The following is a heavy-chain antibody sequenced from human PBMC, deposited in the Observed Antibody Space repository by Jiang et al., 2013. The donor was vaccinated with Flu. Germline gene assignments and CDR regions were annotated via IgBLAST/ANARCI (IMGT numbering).Heavy chain of an antibody. Sequence: LLESGGDLVQPGGSLRLSCAASGFTFSSSWMHWVRQAPGKGLEWVANIKQDGSERYYVDSVKGRFTISRDNAKNSLYLQMNSLRAEDTAVYYCAGPRFDPWGQGTLVTVSS. V-gene: IGHV3-7*01. CDR1: GFTFSSSW. CDR2: IKQDGSER. J-gene: IGHJ5*02. CDR3: AGPRFDP.